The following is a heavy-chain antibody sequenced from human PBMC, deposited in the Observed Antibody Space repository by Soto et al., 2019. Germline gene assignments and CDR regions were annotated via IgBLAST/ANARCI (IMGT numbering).Heavy chain of an antibody. CDR1: GFTFSSYA. CDR3: AKDKGYSGYDSSLTGRNYFDY. Sequence: GGSLRLSCAASGFTFSSYAMTWVRQAPGKGLEWVSDITGSGGNTYYADSVKGRFTISRDNSKNTLYVQMNSLRVEDTAVYYCAKDKGYSGYDSSLTGRNYFDYWGQGILVTVSS. J-gene: IGHJ4*02. CDR2: ITGSGGNT. D-gene: IGHD5-12*01. V-gene: IGHV3-23*01.